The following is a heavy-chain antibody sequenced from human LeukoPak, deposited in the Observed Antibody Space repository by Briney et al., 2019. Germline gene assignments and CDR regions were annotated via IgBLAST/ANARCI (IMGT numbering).Heavy chain of an antibody. V-gene: IGHV3-30-3*01. J-gene: IGHJ4*02. D-gene: IGHD6-19*01. CDR2: ISYDGSNK. Sequence: PGGSLRLSCAASGFTFSSYAMHWVRQAPGKGLEWVAVISYDGSNKYYADSVKGRFTISRDNSKNTLYLQMNSLRAEDTAVYYCARSYRSGWHYFDFWGQGTLVTVSS. CDR1: GFTFSSYA. CDR3: ARSYRSGWHYFDF.